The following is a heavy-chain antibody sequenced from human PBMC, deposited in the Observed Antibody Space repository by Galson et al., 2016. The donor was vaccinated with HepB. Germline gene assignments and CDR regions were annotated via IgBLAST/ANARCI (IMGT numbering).Heavy chain of an antibody. Sequence: SLRLSCAASGFTVFNNYMTWVRQAPGKGLEWVSLIYSGGSTHYADSVKGRFTISRDSSKNTLYLQMNNLRAEDTAVYYCARSQISGVVNGPYWGQGTLVTGSS. CDR3: ARSQISGVVNGPY. J-gene: IGHJ4*02. CDR1: GFTVFNNY. V-gene: IGHV3-66*01. D-gene: IGHD3-3*01. CDR2: IYSGGST.